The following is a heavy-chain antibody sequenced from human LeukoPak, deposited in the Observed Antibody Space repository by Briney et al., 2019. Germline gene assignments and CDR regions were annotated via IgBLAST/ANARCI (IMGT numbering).Heavy chain of an antibody. CDR1: GFTVSSNY. CDR2: IYSGGST. Sequence: GGSLRLSCAASGFTVSSNYMSWVRQAPGKGLEWVSVIYSGGSTYYADSVKGRFTISRDNSKNTLDLQMNSLRAEDTAVYYCAKRWSGYHSSEVWGQGTLVTVSS. D-gene: IGHD3-3*01. CDR3: AKRWSGYHSSEV. J-gene: IGHJ4*02. V-gene: IGHV3-66*02.